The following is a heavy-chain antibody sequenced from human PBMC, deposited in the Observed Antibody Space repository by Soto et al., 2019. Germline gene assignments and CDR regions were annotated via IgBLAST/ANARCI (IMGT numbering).Heavy chain of an antibody. Sequence: PSETLSLTCAVYGQSFSGHSWAWIRQPPGKGLEWIGEINESGSTYYNPSLKSRVTISTDTSKNQFSLKLSSVSAADTAAYFCGRLEGLATISYYFDFWGQGALVTVAS. CDR3: GRLEGLATISYYFDF. J-gene: IGHJ4*02. D-gene: IGHD3-9*01. CDR1: GQSFSGHS. CDR2: INESGST. V-gene: IGHV4-34*01.